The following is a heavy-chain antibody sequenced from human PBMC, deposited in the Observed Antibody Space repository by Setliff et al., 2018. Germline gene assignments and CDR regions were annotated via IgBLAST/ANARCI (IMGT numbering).Heavy chain of an antibody. D-gene: IGHD6-19*01. CDR3: ARSGYSSGRNYYYYYMDV. V-gene: IGHV1-46*01. J-gene: IGHJ6*03. CDR2: INPSGGST. CDR1: GYTFTSYY. Sequence: ASVKVSCKASGYTFTSYYMHWVRQAPGQGLEWMGIINPSGGSTSYAQKFQGRVTITADESTSTAYMELSSLRSEDTAVYYCARSGYSSGRNYYYYYMDVWGKGTTVTVSS.